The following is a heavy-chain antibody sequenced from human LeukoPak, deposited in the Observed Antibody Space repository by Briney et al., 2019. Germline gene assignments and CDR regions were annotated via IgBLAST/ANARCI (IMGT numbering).Heavy chain of an antibody. CDR1: GFTFITYG. V-gene: IGHV3-33*01. CDR2: IWYDGSYK. J-gene: IGHJ4*02. Sequence: PGGSLRLSCAASGFTFITYGMHWVRQAPGKGLEWVALIWYDGSYKYYADSVKGRFTISRDNSKNTLYLQMNSLRAEDTAVYYCAREYYDSSGYPRQHYFDYWGQGTLVTVSS. CDR3: AREYYDSSGYPRQHYFDY. D-gene: IGHD3-22*01.